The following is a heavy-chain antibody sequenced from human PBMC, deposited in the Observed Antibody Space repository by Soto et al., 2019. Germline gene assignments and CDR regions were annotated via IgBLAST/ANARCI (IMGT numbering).Heavy chain of an antibody. CDR3: ARGDYVGGTCYSLAGSFFYYMDV. D-gene: IGHD2-15*01. CDR1: GFTFSNYW. V-gene: IGHV3-74*02. Sequence: EVQLVESGGGLVQPGGSLRLSCAASGFTFSNYWMYWVRQAPGKGLEWVSRINSDGSVSSHADSVRGRLTISRDNDKNTRYLHMDRLRAEDTAVYFCARGDYVGGTCYSLAGSFFYYMDVWGKGTTVTVFS. CDR2: INSDGSVS. J-gene: IGHJ6*03.